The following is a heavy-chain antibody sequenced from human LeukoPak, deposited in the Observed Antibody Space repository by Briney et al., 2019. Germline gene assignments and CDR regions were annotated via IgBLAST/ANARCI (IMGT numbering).Heavy chain of an antibody. CDR1: GFTFDDYA. CDR3: AKVTPRYYYYYGMDV. V-gene: IGHV3-9*01. Sequence: GRSLRLSCAASGFTFDDYAMHWVRHAPGKGLEWGSGISWNSGSIGYADSVKGRFTISRDNAKNSLYLQMNSLRAEDTALYYCAKVTPRYYYYYGMDVWGQGTLVTVSS. CDR2: ISWNSGSI. J-gene: IGHJ6*02.